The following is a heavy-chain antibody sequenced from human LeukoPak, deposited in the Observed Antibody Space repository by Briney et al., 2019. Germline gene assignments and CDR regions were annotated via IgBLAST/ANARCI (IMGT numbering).Heavy chain of an antibody. CDR2: IYYSGNT. V-gene: IGHV4-39*01. CDR1: GGSISSSRYY. Sequence: KASETLSLTCTVSGGSISSSRYYLGWLRHPPGKGLEWIGSIYYSGNTYYNASRKSQPSMSINTTKNHFSLRVISATAADTAVYYCATQTRSGLFTLPGDQGTLVTVSS. J-gene: IGHJ4*02. D-gene: IGHD3/OR15-3a*01. CDR3: ATQTRSGLFTLP.